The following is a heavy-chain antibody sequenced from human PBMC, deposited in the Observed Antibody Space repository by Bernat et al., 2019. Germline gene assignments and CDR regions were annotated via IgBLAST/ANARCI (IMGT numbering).Heavy chain of an antibody. CDR1: GGTFSSYA. J-gene: IGHJ3*02. CDR3: ARFPIELGYCSGGSCYSGDAFDI. D-gene: IGHD2-15*01. V-gene: IGHV1-69*06. Sequence: QVQLVQSGAEVKKPGSSVKVSCKASGGTFSSYAISWVRQAPGQGLEWMGGIIPIFGTANYAQKFQGRVTITAANSTSTAYMELSSLRSEDTAVYYCARFPIELGYCSGGSCYSGDAFDIWGQGTMVTVSS. CDR2: IIPIFGTA.